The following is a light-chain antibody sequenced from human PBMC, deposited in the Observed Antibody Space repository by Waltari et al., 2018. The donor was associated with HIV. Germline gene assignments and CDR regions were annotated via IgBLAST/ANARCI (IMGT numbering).Light chain of an antibody. J-gene: IGKJ5*01. CDR3: QQYNSYSIT. V-gene: IGKV1-5*03. CDR2: KAS. Sequence: DIQMTQSPSTLSASVGDRVTITCRASQSISSWLAWYQQKPGKAPKPLIYKASSLESGVPSRFSGSGSGTEFTLTISSLQPDDFATYYCQQYNSYSITFGQGTRLEIK. CDR1: QSISSW.